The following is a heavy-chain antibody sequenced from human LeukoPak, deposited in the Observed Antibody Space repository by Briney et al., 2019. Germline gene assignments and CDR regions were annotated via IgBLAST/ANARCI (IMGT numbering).Heavy chain of an antibody. CDR1: GFIFKDFP. J-gene: IGHJ6*04. CDR3: ARDLLYSSSCL. CDR2: ISAGGDLT. Sequence: GGSLRLSCAVSGFIFKDFPMTWVRQAPGKGLEWLSAISAGGDLTFHADSLKGRFTISRDNSKNTLYLQMNSLRAEDTAVYYCARDLLYSSSCLWGKGTTVTVSS. V-gene: IGHV3-23*01. D-gene: IGHD6-6*01.